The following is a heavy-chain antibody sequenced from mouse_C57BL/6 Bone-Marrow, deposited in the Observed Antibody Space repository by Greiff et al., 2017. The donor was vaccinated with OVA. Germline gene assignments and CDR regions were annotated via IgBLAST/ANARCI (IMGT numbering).Heavy chain of an antibody. CDR1: GFTFSSYG. CDR2: ISSGGSYT. CDR3: ARHKALYYGSSYGYAMDY. J-gene: IGHJ4*01. Sequence: EVQRVESGGDLVKPGGSLKLSCAASGFTFSSYGMSWVRQTPDKRLEWVATISSGGSYTYYPDSVKGRFTISRDNAKNTLYLQMSSLKSEDTAMYYCARHKALYYGSSYGYAMDYWGQGTSVTVSS. V-gene: IGHV5-6*01. D-gene: IGHD1-1*01.